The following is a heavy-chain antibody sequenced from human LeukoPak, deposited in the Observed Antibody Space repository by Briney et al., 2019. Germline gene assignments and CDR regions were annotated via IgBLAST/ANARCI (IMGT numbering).Heavy chain of an antibody. J-gene: IGHJ4*02. V-gene: IGHV3-21*01. CDR1: GFTFSSYS. Sequence: TGGSLRLSCAASGFTFSSYSMNWVRQAPGKGLEWVSSISSSSSYIYYADSVKGRFTISRDNAKNSLYLQMNSLRAEDTAVYYCARERGTTVTTEFDYWGQGTLVTVSS. D-gene: IGHD4-17*01. CDR3: ARERGTTVTTEFDY. CDR2: ISSSSSYI.